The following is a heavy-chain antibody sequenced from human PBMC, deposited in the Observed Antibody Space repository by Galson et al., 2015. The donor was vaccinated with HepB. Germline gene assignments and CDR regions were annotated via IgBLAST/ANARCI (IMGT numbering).Heavy chain of an antibody. V-gene: IGHV1-69*01. CDR1: GGTFSSYA. J-gene: IGHJ2*01. Sequence: CKASGGTFSSYAISWVRQAPGQGLEWMGGIIPIFGTANYAQKFQGRVTITADESTSTAYMELSSLRSEDTAVYYCARGREMATARGRYFDLWGRGTLVTVSS. D-gene: IGHD5-24*01. CDR3: ARGREMATARGRYFDL. CDR2: IIPIFGTA.